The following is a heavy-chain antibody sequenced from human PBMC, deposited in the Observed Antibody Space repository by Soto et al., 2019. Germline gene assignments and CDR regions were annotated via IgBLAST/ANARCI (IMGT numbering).Heavy chain of an antibody. Sequence: ASVKVSCKASGYTFTSYAMHWVRQAPGKRLEWMGWINGGNGNTKYSQKFQGRVTITRDTSASTAYMELSSLRSEDTAVYYCARDRYCSGGSCSGSFDIWGQGTMVIVSS. V-gene: IGHV1-3*01. CDR3: ARDRYCSGGSCSGSFDI. J-gene: IGHJ3*02. D-gene: IGHD2-15*01. CDR2: INGGNGNT. CDR1: GYTFTSYA.